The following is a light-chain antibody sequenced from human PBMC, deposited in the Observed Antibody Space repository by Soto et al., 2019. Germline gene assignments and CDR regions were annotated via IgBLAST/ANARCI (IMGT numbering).Light chain of an antibody. Sequence: DIQVTQSPSSLSASVGDRVTITCRASQSISNFLNWYQQKPGKAPKLLIYAASTLQSGVPSRFSGSGSGTDFTLTISSLQPEDFGTYYCQQSYTTPFTFTFGGATKVEIK. CDR2: AAS. V-gene: IGKV1-39*01. CDR1: QSISNF. J-gene: IGKJ4*01. CDR3: QQSYTTPFTFT.